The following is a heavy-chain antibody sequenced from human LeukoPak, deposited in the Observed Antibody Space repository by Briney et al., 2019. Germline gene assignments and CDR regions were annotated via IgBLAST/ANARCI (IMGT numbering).Heavy chain of an antibody. CDR2: ISGSGDST. J-gene: IGHJ4*02. CDR1: GFTFGSYA. V-gene: IGHV3-23*01. D-gene: IGHD1-26*01. CDR3: AKENHGIVGATTLIDY. Sequence: GGSLRLSCAASGFTFGSYAMSWVRQAPGKGLEWVSAISGSGDSTYYGDSVKGRFTISRDNSKNTLYLQMNSLRAEDTAVYYCAKENHGIVGATTLIDYWGQGTLVTVSS.